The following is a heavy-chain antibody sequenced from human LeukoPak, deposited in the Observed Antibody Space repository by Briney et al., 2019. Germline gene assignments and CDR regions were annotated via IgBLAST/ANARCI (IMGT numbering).Heavy chain of an antibody. CDR3: ARRVRGVIIRSHTYYFDY. CDR1: GGSISSSNW. D-gene: IGHD3-10*01. CDR2: IYHSGST. Sequence: PSGTLSLTCAVSGGSISSSNWWSWVRQPPGKGLEWIGEIYHSGSTNYNPSLKSRVTISVDKSKNQFSLKLSSVTAADTAVYYCARRVRGVIIRSHTYYFDYWGQGTLVTVSS. J-gene: IGHJ4*02. V-gene: IGHV4-4*02.